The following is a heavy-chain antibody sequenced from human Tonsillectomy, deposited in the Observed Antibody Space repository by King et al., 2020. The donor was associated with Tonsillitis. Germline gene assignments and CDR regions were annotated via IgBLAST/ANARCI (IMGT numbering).Heavy chain of an antibody. V-gene: IGHV3-53*01. J-gene: IGHJ4*02. Sequence: EVQLVESGGGLIQPGGSLRLSCAASGFIVSTNYMSWVRQAPGQGLEWVSVIKSGGGTSYADSVRGRFTISRDTFKNTLSLHMNSLTAEDTAVYYCARVDYSNSLFDSWGQGTLVTVSS. D-gene: IGHD4-11*01. CDR3: ARVDYSNSLFDS. CDR1: GFIVSTNY. CDR2: IKSGGGT.